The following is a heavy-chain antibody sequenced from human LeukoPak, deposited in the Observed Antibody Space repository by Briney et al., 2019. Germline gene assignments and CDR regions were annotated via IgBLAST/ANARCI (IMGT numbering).Heavy chain of an antibody. CDR2: ISYDGSNK. V-gene: IGHV3-30-3*01. CDR1: GFTFSSYA. Sequence: GGSLRLSCAASGFTFSSYAMHWVRQAPGKGLEWVAVISYDGSNKYYADSVKDRFTISRDNSKNTLYLQMNSLRAEDAAVYYCARAPGDILTGYSYYFDYWGQGTLVTVSS. J-gene: IGHJ4*02. CDR3: ARAPGDILTGYSYYFDY. D-gene: IGHD3-9*01.